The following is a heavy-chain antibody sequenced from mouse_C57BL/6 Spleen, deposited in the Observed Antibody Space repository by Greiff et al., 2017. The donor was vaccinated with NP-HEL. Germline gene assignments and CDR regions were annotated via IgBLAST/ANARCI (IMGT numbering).Heavy chain of an antibody. CDR3: ARDLYDYDDLRLGY. Sequence: EVHLVESGGGLVKPGGSLKLSCAASGFTFSSYAMSWVRQTPEKRLEWVATISDGGSYTYYPDNVKGRFTISRDNAKNNLYLQMSHLKSEDTAMYYCARDLYDYDDLRLGYWGQGTTLTVSS. CDR2: ISDGGSYT. V-gene: IGHV5-4*01. J-gene: IGHJ2*01. CDR1: GFTFSSYA. D-gene: IGHD2-4*01.